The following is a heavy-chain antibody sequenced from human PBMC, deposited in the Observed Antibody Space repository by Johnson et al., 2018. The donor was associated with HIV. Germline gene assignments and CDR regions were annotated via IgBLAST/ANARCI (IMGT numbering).Heavy chain of an antibody. CDR2: ISYDGSNK. Sequence: QMQLVESGGGVVQPGRSLRLSCAASGFTFSSYAMHWVRQAPGKGLEWEAVISYDGSNKYYADSVKGRFTISRDNSKNTLYLQMNSLRAEDTAVYYCAKDRRWELLGAFDIWGQGTMVTVSS. CDR1: GFTFSSYA. J-gene: IGHJ3*02. D-gene: IGHD2-15*01. V-gene: IGHV3-30*04. CDR3: AKDRRWELLGAFDI.